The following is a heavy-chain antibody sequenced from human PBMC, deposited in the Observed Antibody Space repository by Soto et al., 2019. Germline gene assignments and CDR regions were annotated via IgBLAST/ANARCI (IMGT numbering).Heavy chain of an antibody. V-gene: IGHV1-18*01. D-gene: IGHD2-15*01. J-gene: IGHJ4*02. CDR1: GYTFTSYG. Sequence: ASVKVSCKASGYTFTSYGISWVRQAPGQGLEWMEWISAYNGNTNYAQKLQGRVTITTDTSTSTAYMELRSLRSDDTAVYYCARDLVGYCSGGSCLQFGYWGQGTPVTVSS. CDR3: ARDLVGYCSGGSCLQFGY. CDR2: ISAYNGNT.